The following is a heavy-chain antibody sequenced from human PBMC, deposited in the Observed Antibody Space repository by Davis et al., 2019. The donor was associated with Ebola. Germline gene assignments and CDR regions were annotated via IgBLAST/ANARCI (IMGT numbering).Heavy chain of an antibody. J-gene: IGHJ5*02. CDR3: VKEENDFWSGIRWFDP. V-gene: IGHV3-64D*06. CDR2: ISSNGGST. Sequence: PGGSLRLSCSASGFTFSSYAMHWVRQAPGKGLEYVSAISSNGGSTYYADSVKGRFTISRDNSKNTLYLQMSSLRAEDTAVYYCVKEENDFWSGIRWFDPWGQGTLVTVSS. CDR1: GFTFSSYA. D-gene: IGHD3-3*01.